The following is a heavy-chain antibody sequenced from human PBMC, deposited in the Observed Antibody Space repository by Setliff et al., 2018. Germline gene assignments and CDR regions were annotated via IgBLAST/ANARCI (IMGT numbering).Heavy chain of an antibody. V-gene: IGHV4-61*09. CDR1: GGSISSAPYY. D-gene: IGHD3-3*01. CDR3: ARVTGFLYIDV. J-gene: IGHJ6*03. Sequence: PSETLSLTCTVSGGSISSAPYYWSWIRRPAGKGPEWIGHIYTSWSSNYNPSLKSRVTMSIDTSKNQFSLNLSSVTAADTAVYYCARVTGFLYIDVWGKGTTVTVSS. CDR2: IYTSWSS.